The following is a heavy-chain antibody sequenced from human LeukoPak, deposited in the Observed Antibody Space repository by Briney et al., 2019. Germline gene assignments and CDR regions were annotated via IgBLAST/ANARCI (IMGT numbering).Heavy chain of an antibody. CDR1: GFTFSSSA. Sequence: GGSLRLSCAASGFTFSSSAMNWVRQAPGKGLEWISYISNSSRTIYYADSVKGRFTISRDNSKNTLYLQMNSLRAEDTAVYYCATHTYYYDSSGSGGDYWGQGTLVSVSS. CDR3: ATHTYYYDSSGSGGDY. CDR2: ISNSSRTI. J-gene: IGHJ4*02. D-gene: IGHD3-22*01. V-gene: IGHV3-23*01.